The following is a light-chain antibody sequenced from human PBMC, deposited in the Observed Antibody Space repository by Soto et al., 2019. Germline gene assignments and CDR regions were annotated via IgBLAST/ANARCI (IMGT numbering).Light chain of an antibody. CDR1: SSDVGRYNL. CDR3: CSYAGTSTYV. CDR2: EVT. Sequence: QSVLTQPASVSASPGQSITISCTGTSSDVGRYNLVSWYQHHPGKAPKIMIYEVTKRPSGVSNRFSGSKSGNTASLTISGLQAEDEADYYCCSYAGTSTYVFGTGTKVTVL. J-gene: IGLJ1*01. V-gene: IGLV2-23*02.